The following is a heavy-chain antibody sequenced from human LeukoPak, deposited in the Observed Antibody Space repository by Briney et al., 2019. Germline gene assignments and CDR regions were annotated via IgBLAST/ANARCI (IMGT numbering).Heavy chain of an antibody. J-gene: IGHJ5*02. Sequence: GESLQISCKGSGYSFTSYWIGWVRQMPGKGLEWMGIIYPGDSDTRYSPSFQGQVTISADKSISTAYLQWSSLKASDTAMYYCAIGADAFGFDGSCCGFDPWGQGTLVTVSS. CDR2: IYPGDSDT. CDR1: GYSFTSYW. CDR3: AIGADAFGFDGSCCGFDP. V-gene: IGHV5-51*01. D-gene: IGHD2-15*01.